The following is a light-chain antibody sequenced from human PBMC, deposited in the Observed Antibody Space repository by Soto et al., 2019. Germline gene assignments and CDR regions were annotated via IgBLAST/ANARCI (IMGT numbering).Light chain of an antibody. CDR1: QGISSY. Sequence: DIQLTQSPSFLSASVGDRVTITCRASQGISSYLAWYQRKPGTAPKLLIYAASTLQSGVPSRFSGSGSGTEFTLTISSLQPEDFATYYCQQLNSYPLTFGGGTKVEIK. V-gene: IGKV1-9*01. CDR2: AAS. CDR3: QQLNSYPLT. J-gene: IGKJ4*01.